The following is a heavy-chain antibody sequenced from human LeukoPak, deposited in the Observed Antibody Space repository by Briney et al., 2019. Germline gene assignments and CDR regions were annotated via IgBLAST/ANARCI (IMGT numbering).Heavy chain of an antibody. D-gene: IGHD6-19*01. Sequence: PSETLSLTCTVSGGSISSAGYYWSWIRQHPGKGLEWIGYIYYSGSTYYNPSLKSRVTISVDTSKNQFSLNLRSVTAADTAVYYCARGIAGSSGWYGIYYFDYWGQGTLVTVSS. V-gene: IGHV4-31*03. CDR2: IYYSGST. J-gene: IGHJ4*02. CDR1: GGSISSAGYY. CDR3: ARGIAGSSGWYGIYYFDY.